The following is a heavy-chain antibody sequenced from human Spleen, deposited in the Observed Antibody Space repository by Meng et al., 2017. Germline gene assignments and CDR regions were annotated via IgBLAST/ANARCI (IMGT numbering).Heavy chain of an antibody. CDR2: ISYIGST. J-gene: IGHJ4*02. D-gene: IGHD2-21*01. CDR3: AGMVRPRGDFDY. V-gene: IGHV4-61*01. CDR1: GDSVSSGSYF. Sequence: QVQLPESGPGLVRPSDTLSLTCTVSGDSVSSGSYFWSWIRQPPGKGLEWIGYISYIGSTNYNPSLKSRVTISVDTSKNQFSLRLSSVIAADTAVYYCAGMVRPRGDFDYWGQGTLVTVSS.